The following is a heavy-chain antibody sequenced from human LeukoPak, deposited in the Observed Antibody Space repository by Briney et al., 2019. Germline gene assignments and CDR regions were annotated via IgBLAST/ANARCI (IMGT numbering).Heavy chain of an antibody. J-gene: IGHJ3*02. V-gene: IGHV1-2*02. D-gene: IGHD1-26*01. CDR1: GYTFTSYG. CDR2: INPNSGGT. CDR3: ASLLGARRAFDI. Sequence: GASVKVSCKASGYTFTSYGISWVRQAPGQGLEWMGWINPNSGGTNYAQKFQGRVTMTRDTSISTAYMELSRLRSDDTAVYYCASLLGARRAFDIWGQGTMVTVSS.